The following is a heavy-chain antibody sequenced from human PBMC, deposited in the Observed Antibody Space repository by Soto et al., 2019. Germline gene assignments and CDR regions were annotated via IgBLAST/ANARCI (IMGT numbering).Heavy chain of an antibody. CDR1: RFTFSSYA. V-gene: IGHV3-23*01. J-gene: IGHJ3*01. D-gene: IGHD4-17*01. CDR2: IRGSGSGT. CDR3: ARDPGGDYIGAFDF. Sequence: GGSLRLSCAASRFTFSSYAMTWVRQAPGKGLEWVASIRGSGSGTYYADSAKGRFTISRDNSKNTLYLQMDSLRADDTAVYYCARDPGGDYIGAFDFWDQGTMVTVSS.